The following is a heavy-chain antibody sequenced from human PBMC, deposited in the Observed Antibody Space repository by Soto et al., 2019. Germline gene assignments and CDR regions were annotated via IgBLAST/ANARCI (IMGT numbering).Heavy chain of an antibody. CDR3: TRGPRPISTGTGAY. CDR1: GFIFKMYW. CDR2: IYNDGTYS. Sequence: PGGSLRLSCAASGFIFKMYWMHWVRQSRGKGLVWISRIYNDGTYSDYADSVRGRFTISKDNVNDTLYLQMNNLRAEDSGLYYCTRGPRPISTGTGAYWGQGTQVTVPQ. V-gene: IGHV3-74*01. J-gene: IGHJ4*02. D-gene: IGHD3-10*01.